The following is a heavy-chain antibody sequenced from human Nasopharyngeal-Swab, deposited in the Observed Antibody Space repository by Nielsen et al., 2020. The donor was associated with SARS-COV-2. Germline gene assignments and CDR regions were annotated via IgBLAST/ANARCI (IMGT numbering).Heavy chain of an antibody. CDR1: GGTFISYA. CDR2: IIPIFGTA. D-gene: IGHD3-10*01. V-gene: IGHV1-69*13. CDR3: ARTYYYGSGSYYNFDY. J-gene: IGHJ4*02. Sequence: SAKVSCKASGGTFISYAISWVRQAPGQGLEWMGGIIPIFGTANYAQKFQGRVTITADESTSTAYMELSSLRSEDTAVYYCARTYYYGSGSYYNFDYWGQGTLVTVSS.